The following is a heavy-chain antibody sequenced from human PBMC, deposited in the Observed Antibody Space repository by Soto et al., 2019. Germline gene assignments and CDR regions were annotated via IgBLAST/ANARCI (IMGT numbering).Heavy chain of an antibody. V-gene: IGHV3-74*01. CDR2: SSGDGNIT. CDR3: VREVATNGRSFGF. CDR1: GLTLRRYW. J-gene: IGHJ4*02. D-gene: IGHD5-12*01. Sequence: EVQLVESGGGLVQPGGCLRLSCAASGLTLRRYWMHWVRQVSGKGLVWVSRSSGDGNITTYADSVKGRFNISRDNANNTLYLQMSGLSAEDTALYYSVREVATNGRSFGFWGQGPQVTVSS.